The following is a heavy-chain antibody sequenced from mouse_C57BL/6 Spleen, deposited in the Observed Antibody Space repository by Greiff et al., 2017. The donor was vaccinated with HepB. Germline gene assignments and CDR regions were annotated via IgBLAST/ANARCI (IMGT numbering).Heavy chain of an antibody. CDR1: GFTFSSYT. D-gene: IGHD3-2*02. V-gene: IGHV5-9*01. J-gene: IGHJ4*01. CDR3: ARQLRLRGAMDY. Sequence: EVMLVESGGGLVKPGGSLKLSCAASGFTFSSYTMSWVRQTPEKRLEWVATISGGGGNTYYPDSVKGRFTISRDNAKNTLYLQMSSLRSEDTALYYCARQLRLRGAMDYWGQGTSVTVSS. CDR2: ISGGGGNT.